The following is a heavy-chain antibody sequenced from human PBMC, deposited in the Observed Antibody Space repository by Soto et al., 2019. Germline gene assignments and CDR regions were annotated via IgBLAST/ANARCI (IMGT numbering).Heavy chain of an antibody. V-gene: IGHV5-51*01. Sequence: GESLKISCKGSGYSFTNYWIGWVRQMPGKGLEWMGIIYPGDSDTRYNPSFQGQVTISADRSISTAYLQWSSLKASDTAMYYCARHVGGYSYAPKFDYWGQGTPVTVSS. CDR3: ARHVGGYSYAPKFDY. CDR2: IYPGDSDT. D-gene: IGHD5-18*01. J-gene: IGHJ4*02. CDR1: GYSFTNYW.